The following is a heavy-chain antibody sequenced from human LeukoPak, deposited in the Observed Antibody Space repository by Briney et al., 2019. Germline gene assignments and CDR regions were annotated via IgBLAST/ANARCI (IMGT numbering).Heavy chain of an antibody. J-gene: IGHJ3*02. CDR3: ARDRTYYYDSSGPFDAFDI. CDR1: GGSISSYY. V-gene: IGHV4-59*01. Sequence: PSETLSLTCTVSGGSISSYYWSWIRQPPGKGLEWIGYIYYSGSTNYNPSLKSRVTISVDTSKNQVSLKLSSVTAADTAVYYCARDRTYYYDSSGPFDAFDIWGQGTMVTVSS. D-gene: IGHD3-22*01. CDR2: IYYSGST.